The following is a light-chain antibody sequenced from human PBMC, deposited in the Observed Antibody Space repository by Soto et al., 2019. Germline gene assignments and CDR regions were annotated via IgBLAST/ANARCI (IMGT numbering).Light chain of an antibody. Sequence: DIQMTQSPSTLSASVGDRVTITCRASQSISDSLAWYQQKPGKAPKLLIYEASSLKSGVPSRFSGSRSGTEYTLTISSLRPDDFATYYCQQYNGYWTSGHGTKVQIK. J-gene: IGKJ1*01. V-gene: IGKV1-5*03. CDR2: EAS. CDR1: QSISDS. CDR3: QQYNGYWT.